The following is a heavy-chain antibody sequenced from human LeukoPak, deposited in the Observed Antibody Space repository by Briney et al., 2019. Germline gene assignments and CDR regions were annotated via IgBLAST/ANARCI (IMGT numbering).Heavy chain of an antibody. CDR1: GYTFTGYY. Sequence: ASVKVSCKASGYTFTGYYMDWVRQAPGQGLEWMGWINPNSGGTNYAQKFQGRVTMTRDTSISTAYMELSRLRSDDTAVYYCARGKYSYGYVDYWGQGTLVTVSS. CDR3: ARGKYSYGYVDY. J-gene: IGHJ4*02. D-gene: IGHD5-18*01. CDR2: INPNSGGT. V-gene: IGHV1-2*02.